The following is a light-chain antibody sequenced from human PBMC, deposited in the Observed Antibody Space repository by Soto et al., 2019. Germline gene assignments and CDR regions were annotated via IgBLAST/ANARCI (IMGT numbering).Light chain of an antibody. CDR1: QSISSW. Sequence: DIQKTQSPSTLSASVGDRVPITGGASQSISSWLAWYQQKPGKAPKLLIYYGSSLGSRVPSRFSGSGSGTEFTLTISSMQADDFAAYYCRQYNSYSPTFGQGTKVDIK. CDR3: RQYNSYSPT. J-gene: IGKJ1*01. V-gene: IGKV1-5*01. CDR2: YGS.